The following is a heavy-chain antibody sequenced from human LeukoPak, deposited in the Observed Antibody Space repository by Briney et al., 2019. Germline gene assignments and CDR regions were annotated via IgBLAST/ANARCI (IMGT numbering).Heavy chain of an antibody. Sequence: SETLSLTCTVSGGSISSTTYYWGWIRQPPGKGLEWIASIYYSGSTYYNPSLKSRVTISVDTSKNPFSLKLTSVTAADTAVYYCARGNYDYVWGGIDYWGQGTLVTVSS. CDR1: GGSISSTTYY. CDR3: ARGNYDYVWGGIDY. CDR2: IYYSGST. D-gene: IGHD3-16*01. V-gene: IGHV4-39*01. J-gene: IGHJ4*02.